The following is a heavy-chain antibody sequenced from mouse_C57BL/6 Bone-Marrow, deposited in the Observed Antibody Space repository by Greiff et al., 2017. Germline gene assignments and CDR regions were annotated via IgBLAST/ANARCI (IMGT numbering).Heavy chain of an antibody. CDR2: IDPNSGGT. D-gene: IGHD2-4*01. Sequence: QVQLQQPGAELVKPGASVKLSCKASGYTFTSYWMHWVKQRPGRGLEWIGRIDPNSGGTKYNEKFKSKATLTVDKPSSPAYMQLSSLTSEASAVYDCARDDYPGFAYWGQGTLVTVSA. CDR3: ARDDYPGFAY. V-gene: IGHV1-72*01. CDR1: GYTFTSYW. J-gene: IGHJ3*01.